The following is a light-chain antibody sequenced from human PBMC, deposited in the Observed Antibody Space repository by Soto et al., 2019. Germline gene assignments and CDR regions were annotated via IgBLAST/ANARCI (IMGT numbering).Light chain of an antibody. CDR2: DVS. J-gene: IGLJ2*01. CDR1: SSDVGGYNY. V-gene: IGLV2-14*01. CDR3: SSYTSSSTLDVV. Sequence: QSALTQPASVSGSPGQSITISCTGTSSDVGGYNYVSWYQQHPGKAPKLMIYDVSNRPSGVSNRFSGSKSGNTASLTISGPQAEDEADYYCSSYTSSSTLDVVFGGGTKVTV.